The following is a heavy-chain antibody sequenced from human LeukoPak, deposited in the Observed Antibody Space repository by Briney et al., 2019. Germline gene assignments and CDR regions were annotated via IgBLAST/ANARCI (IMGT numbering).Heavy chain of an antibody. V-gene: IGHV3-64*01. D-gene: IGHD6-13*01. Sequence: TGGSLRLSCAASGFTFHTYGMHWVRQAPGKGLEYVSGIGPDGGTTYYAKSVKGRFTISRDNYKNMVYLQMGSLTADDMAVYYCARGAQLTDYSGQGTLVAVSS. CDR3: ARGAQLTDY. CDR1: GFTFHTYG. J-gene: IGHJ4*02. CDR2: IGPDGGTT.